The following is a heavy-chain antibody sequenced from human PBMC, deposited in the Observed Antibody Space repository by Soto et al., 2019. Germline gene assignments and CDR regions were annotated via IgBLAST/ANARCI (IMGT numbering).Heavy chain of an antibody. CDR1: GFTFSSYA. V-gene: IGHV3-30*04. J-gene: IGHJ6*02. Sequence: GGSLRLSCAASGFTFSSYAMHWVRQAPGKGLEWVAVISYDGSNKYYADSVKGRFTISRDNSKNTLYLQMNSLRAEDTAVYYCARESSSSWYETWGYYYYGMDVWGQGTTVTVSS. CDR3: ARESSSSWYETWGYYYYGMDV. CDR2: ISYDGSNK. D-gene: IGHD6-13*01.